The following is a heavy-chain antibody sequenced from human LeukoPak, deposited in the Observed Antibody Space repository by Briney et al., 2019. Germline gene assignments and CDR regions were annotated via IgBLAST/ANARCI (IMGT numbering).Heavy chain of an antibody. D-gene: IGHD3-10*01. CDR2: IRGSGIGT. CDR1: GFTFSSYA. CDR3: AKEASNSGSFDG. J-gene: IGHJ4*02. Sequence: GGSLRLSCAASGFTFSSYAMSWVRQAPGKGLEWVSTIRGSGIGTFFADSVRGRFSISRDNSKNTLSLQMSSLRVDDTAVYFCAKEASNSGSFDGWGQGTLVTVSS. V-gene: IGHV3-23*01.